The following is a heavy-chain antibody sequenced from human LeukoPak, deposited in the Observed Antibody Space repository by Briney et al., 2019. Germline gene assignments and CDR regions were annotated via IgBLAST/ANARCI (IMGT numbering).Heavy chain of an antibody. CDR1: GFTFDDYA. CDR3: AKGQGPLWFGGLHFDY. D-gene: IGHD3-10*01. Sequence: PGRSLRLSCAASGFTFDDYAMYWVRQAPGKGLEWVSGISWNSGSIGYADSVKGRFTISRDNAKNSLYLQMNSLRAEDMALYYCAKGQGPLWFGGLHFDYWGQGTLVTVSS. J-gene: IGHJ4*02. CDR2: ISWNSGSI. V-gene: IGHV3-9*03.